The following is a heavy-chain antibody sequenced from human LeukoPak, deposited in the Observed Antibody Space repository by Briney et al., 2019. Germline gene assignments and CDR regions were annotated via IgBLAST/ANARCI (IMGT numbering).Heavy chain of an antibody. D-gene: IGHD2-21*01. CDR3: VKDCGGGTCYSDY. CDR1: GFAFSLYA. Sequence: GGSLRLSCEASGFAFSLYAMSWVRQAPGKGLEWVSGISGVGGGTYYADSVKGRFTVSRDDSKDTLYLQLSSLRAEDTAVYFCVKDCGGGTCYSDYWGQGTLVTVSS. V-gene: IGHV3-23*01. J-gene: IGHJ4*02. CDR2: ISGVGGGT.